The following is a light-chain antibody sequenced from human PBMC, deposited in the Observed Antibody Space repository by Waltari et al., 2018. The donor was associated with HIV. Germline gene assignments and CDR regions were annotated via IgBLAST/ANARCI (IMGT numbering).Light chain of an antibody. V-gene: IGLV3-1*01. Sequence: SYELTQPPSVSVSPGQTASITCSGDKLGDKYVSWYQQRPGQSPVLLIDQDTKRPSGIPERFSGSNSGNTATLTISGAQAMDESDYYCQAADTWTVFGGGTKLTVL. CDR2: QDT. CDR1: KLGDKY. CDR3: QAADTWTV. J-gene: IGLJ2*01.